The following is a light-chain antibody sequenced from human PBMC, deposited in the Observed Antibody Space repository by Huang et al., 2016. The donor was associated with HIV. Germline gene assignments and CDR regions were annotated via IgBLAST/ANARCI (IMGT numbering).Light chain of an antibody. CDR2: GAS. Sequence: EVVMTQSPATMSVSPGERVTLSCRASPSVSVNLAWFQPTPGQAPRLLVYGASTRAAGIPVRFSGSGSGAEFTLTISSLQPEDFAIYYCQQYNVWPPYTFGQGTRLDIK. CDR3: QQYNVWPPYT. V-gene: IGKV3-15*01. J-gene: IGKJ2*01. CDR1: PSVSVN.